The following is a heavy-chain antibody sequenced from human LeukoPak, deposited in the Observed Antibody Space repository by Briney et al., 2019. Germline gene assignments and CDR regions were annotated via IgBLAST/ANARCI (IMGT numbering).Heavy chain of an antibody. D-gene: IGHD5-12*01. CDR2: INDAGRT. J-gene: IGHJ4*02. CDR1: GESSSVYY. Sequence: PSETLSLTCGINGESSSVYYWSWIRQTPGKGLEWIGQINDAGRTEYNPSLKSRVTISRDTSKNEFSLKLSSVTAADTAVYYCARDYDYFDYWGQGTLVTVSS. V-gene: IGHV4-34*01. CDR3: ARDYDYFDY.